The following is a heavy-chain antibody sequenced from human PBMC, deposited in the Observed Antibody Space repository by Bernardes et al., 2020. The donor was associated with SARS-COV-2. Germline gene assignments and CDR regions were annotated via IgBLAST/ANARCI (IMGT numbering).Heavy chain of an antibody. D-gene: IGHD5-12*01. CDR3: ARSAYIPGQNYFFDF. Sequence: GGSLRLSCAASGFTFSSYWMHWVRQAPGKGLEWVSPINTDGSSSNYADSVKGRFTISRDNAKNTLYLQMNSLRAEDTAVYYCARSAYIPGQNYFFDFWGQGSLVTV. CDR1: GFTFSSYW. V-gene: IGHV3-74*01. CDR2: INTDGSSS. J-gene: IGHJ4*02.